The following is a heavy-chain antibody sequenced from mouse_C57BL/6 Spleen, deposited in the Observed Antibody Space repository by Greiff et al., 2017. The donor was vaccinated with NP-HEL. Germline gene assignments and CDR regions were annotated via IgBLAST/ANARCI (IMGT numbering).Heavy chain of an antibody. CDR1: GYTFTDYN. CDR2: INPNNGGT. D-gene: IGHD1-1*01. J-gene: IGHJ4*01. Sequence: EVQLQQSGPELVKPGASVKIPCKASGYTFTDYNMDWVKQSHGKSLEWIGDINPNNGGTIYNQKFKGKATLTVDKSSSTAYMELRSLTSEDTAVYYCARGDYYGSRKDYAMDYWGQGTSVTVSS. CDR3: ARGDYYGSRKDYAMDY. V-gene: IGHV1-18*01.